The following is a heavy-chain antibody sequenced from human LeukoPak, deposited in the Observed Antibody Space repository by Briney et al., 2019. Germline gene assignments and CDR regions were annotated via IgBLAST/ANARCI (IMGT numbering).Heavy chain of an antibody. J-gene: IGHJ4*02. CDR3: ARVEAYCTRTSCHDY. CDR2: INPDSGGT. V-gene: IGHV1-2*02. Sequence: GTSVKVSCKTSGYTFSDFYMHWVRQAPEQGLEWMGWINPDSGGTNYAQKFQGRVTMTTDTSTSTASMELRSLRSDDTAVYYCARVEAYCTRTSCHDYWGLGTLVTVSS. D-gene: IGHD2-2*01. CDR1: GYTFSDFY.